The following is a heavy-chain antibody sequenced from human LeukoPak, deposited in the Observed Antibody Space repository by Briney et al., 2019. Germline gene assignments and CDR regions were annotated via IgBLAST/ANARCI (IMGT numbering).Heavy chain of an antibody. J-gene: IGHJ4*02. V-gene: IGHV3-15*01. CDR1: GFTFSNSW. D-gene: IGHD2-2*01. CDR2: IKSKTDGGTT. Sequence: GGSLRLSCAASGFTFSNSWMSWVRQAPGKGLEWVDRIKSKTDGGTTDYAASVKTSFTISRDDSNNTLYLQMNSLKTEDPAVYYCTTDTAQYCSSTSCYTKKEDYWGQGTLVTVSS. CDR3: TTDTAQYCSSTSCYTKKEDY.